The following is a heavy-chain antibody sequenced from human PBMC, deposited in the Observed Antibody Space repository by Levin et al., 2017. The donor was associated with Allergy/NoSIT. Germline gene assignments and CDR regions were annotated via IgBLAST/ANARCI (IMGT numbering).Heavy chain of an antibody. Sequence: SQTLSLTCAISGDRVSSNSAAWNWIRQSPSRGLEWLGRTYYRSKWYNDYAVSVKSRITINPDTSKNQFSLQLNSVTPEDTAVYYCARAQYSSSWTGYYFDYWGQGTLVTVSS. D-gene: IGHD6-13*01. CDR1: GDRVSSNSAA. V-gene: IGHV6-1*01. J-gene: IGHJ4*02. CDR3: ARAQYSSSWTGYYFDY. CDR2: TYYRSKWYN.